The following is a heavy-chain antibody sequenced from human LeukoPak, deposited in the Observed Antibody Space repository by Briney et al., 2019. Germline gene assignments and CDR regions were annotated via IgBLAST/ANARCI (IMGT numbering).Heavy chain of an antibody. J-gene: IGHJ4*02. CDR3: ARRSYGSGSYPAFDY. Sequence: SETLSLTCTVSGGSISSSSYYWGWIRQPPGKGLEWIGSIYYSGSTYYNPSLKSRVTISVDTSKNQFSLKLSSVTAADTAVYYCARRSYGSGSYPAFDYWGQGTLVTVSS. V-gene: IGHV4-39*01. D-gene: IGHD3-10*01. CDR1: GGSISSSSYY. CDR2: IYYSGST.